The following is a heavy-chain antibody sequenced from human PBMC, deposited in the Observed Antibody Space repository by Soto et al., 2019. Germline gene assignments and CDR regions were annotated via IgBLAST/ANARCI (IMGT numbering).Heavy chain of an antibody. CDR1: GFTVSSNY. J-gene: IGHJ4*02. CDR2: IYSGGST. Sequence: GGSLRLSCAASGFTVSSNYMSWVRQAPGKGLEWVSVIYSGGSTYYADSVKGRFTISGDNSKNTLYLQMNSLRPEDTAVYYCATLRGVAAHSGSPLDYWGQGTLVTVSS. D-gene: IGHD6-6*01. V-gene: IGHV3-66*01. CDR3: ATLRGVAAHSGSPLDY.